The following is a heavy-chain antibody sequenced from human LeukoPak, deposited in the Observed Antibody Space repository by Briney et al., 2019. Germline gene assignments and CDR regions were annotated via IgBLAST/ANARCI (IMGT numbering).Heavy chain of an antibody. CDR1: GGTFSSYA. J-gene: IGHJ6*03. Sequence: SVKVSCKASGGTFSSYAISWVRQAPGQGLEWMGGIIPIFGTANYAQKFQSRVTITADESTSTAYMELSSLRSEDTAVYYCASAAVYYYYYMDVWGKGTTVTVSS. D-gene: IGHD6-13*01. V-gene: IGHV1-69*13. CDR3: ASAAVYYYYYMDV. CDR2: IIPIFGTA.